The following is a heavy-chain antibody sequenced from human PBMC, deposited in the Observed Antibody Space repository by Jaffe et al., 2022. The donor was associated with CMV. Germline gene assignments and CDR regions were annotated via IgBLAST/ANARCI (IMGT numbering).Heavy chain of an antibody. CDR1: GGSISSSSYY. D-gene: IGHD3-22*01. CDR2: IYYSGST. V-gene: IGHV4-39*01. J-gene: IGHJ4*02. Sequence: QLQLQESGPGLVKPSETLSLTCTVSGGSISSSSYYWGWIRQPPGKGLEWIGSIYYSGSTYYNPSLKSRVTISVDTSKNQFSLKLSSVTAADTAVYYCASRTHYDSSGYPSPFDYWGQGTLVTVSS. CDR3: ASRTHYDSSGYPSPFDY.